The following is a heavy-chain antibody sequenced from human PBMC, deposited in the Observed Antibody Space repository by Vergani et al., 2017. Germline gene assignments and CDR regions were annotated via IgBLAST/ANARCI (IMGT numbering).Heavy chain of an antibody. Sequence: QVQLVQSGAEVKKPGASVKVSCKASGYTFTSYDINWVRQATGQGLEWMGWMNPNSGNTGYAQKFQGRVTMTRNTSISTAYMELSSLRSEDTAVYYCAREGXVSYYDSSGYYYLDWGQGTLVTVSS. J-gene: IGHJ4*02. D-gene: IGHD3-22*01. CDR1: GYTFTSYD. CDR3: AREGXVSYYDSSGYYYLD. V-gene: IGHV1-8*01. CDR2: MNPNSGNT.